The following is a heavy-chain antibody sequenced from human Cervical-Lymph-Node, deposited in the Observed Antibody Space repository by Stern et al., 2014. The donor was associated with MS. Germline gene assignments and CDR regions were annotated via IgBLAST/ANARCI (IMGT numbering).Heavy chain of an antibody. J-gene: IGHJ6*02. V-gene: IGHV3-11*01. CDR3: ARERAAIYSYGMDV. CDR1: GFTFSDYY. CDR2: ISSGGSSI. Sequence: VQLVESGGGLVKPGGSLRLSCAASGFTFSDYYMSWIRQAPGKGLEWVSYISSGGSSIDYADSVKGRFTISRDNAKNSLYLQMNSLRAEDTAVYYCARERAAIYSYGMDVWGQGTTVTGSS. D-gene: IGHD2-15*01.